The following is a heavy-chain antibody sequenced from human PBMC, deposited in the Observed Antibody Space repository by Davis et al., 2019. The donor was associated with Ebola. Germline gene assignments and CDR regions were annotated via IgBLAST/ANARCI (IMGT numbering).Heavy chain of an antibody. CDR2: MNPNSGNT. D-gene: IGHD3-3*01. J-gene: IGHJ4*02. V-gene: IGHV1-8*01. CDR3: ARHTDFGVVTSFDY. Sequence: AASVKVSCKASGYTFTSYDINWVRQAPGQGLEWMGWMNPNSGNTGYAQKFQGRVTMTRNTSISTAYMELSSLRSEDTAVYYCARHTDFGVVTSFDYWGQGTLVTVSS. CDR1: GYTFTSYD.